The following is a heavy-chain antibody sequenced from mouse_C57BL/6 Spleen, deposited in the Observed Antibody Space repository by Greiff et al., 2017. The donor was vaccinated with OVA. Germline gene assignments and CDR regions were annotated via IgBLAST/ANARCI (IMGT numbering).Heavy chain of an antibody. V-gene: IGHV5-4*01. D-gene: IGHD1-1*01. J-gene: IGHJ2*01. CDR2: ISAGGSYT. CDR1: GFTFSSYA. CDR3: ARDQVVTTVVATRYFDY. Sequence: EVQLVESGGGLVKPGGSLKLSCAASGFTFSSYAMSWVRQTPEKRLEWVATISAGGSYTYYPDNVKGRFTISRDNAKNNLYLQMSHLKSEDTAMYYCARDQVVTTVVATRYFDYWGQGTTLTVSS.